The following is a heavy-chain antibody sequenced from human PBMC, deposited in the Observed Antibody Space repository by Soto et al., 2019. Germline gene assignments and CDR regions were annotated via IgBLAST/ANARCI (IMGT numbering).Heavy chain of an antibody. D-gene: IGHD2-21*02. Sequence: PSETLSLTCTVDSISTYYWNWIRQSPGKGLEWIGYIYYMGRTNHNPSLRSRVTMSIDTSRNQFSLKLRSVTAADTAVYYCARDLWGYCGTDCYPLDVWGQGTTVTVSS. CDR3: ARDLWGYCGTDCYPLDV. CDR1: SISTYY. V-gene: IGHV4-59*01. CDR2: IYYMGRT. J-gene: IGHJ6*02.